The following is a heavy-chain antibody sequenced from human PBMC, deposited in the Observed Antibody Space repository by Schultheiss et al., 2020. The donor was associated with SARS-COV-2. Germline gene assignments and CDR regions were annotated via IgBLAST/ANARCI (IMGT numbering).Heavy chain of an antibody. Sequence: ASVKVSCKASGYTFTSYDISWVRQAPGQGLEWMGWISAYNGNTNYAQKFQGRVTMTEDTSTDTAYMELSSLRSEDTAVYYCASAEYSSLRTLGYWGQGTLVTVSS. V-gene: IGHV1-18*01. CDR2: ISAYNGNT. J-gene: IGHJ4*02. D-gene: IGHD6-6*01. CDR3: ASAEYSSLRTLGY. CDR1: GYTFTSYD.